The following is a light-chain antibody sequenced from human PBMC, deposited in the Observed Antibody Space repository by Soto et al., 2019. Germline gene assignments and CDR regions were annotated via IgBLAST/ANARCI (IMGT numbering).Light chain of an antibody. V-gene: IGLV2-8*01. CDR1: SSDVGAYNF. CDR2: EVT. J-gene: IGLJ3*02. Sequence: QSALTQHPSASGSPGQSVTSSCTGTSSDVGAYNFVSWFQQHPGKAPKLIIFEVTKRPSGFPDRFSGSKSGNTASLTVSGLHAEDEADYHCTSYAGYNNWVFGGGTKVTVL. CDR3: TSYAGYNNWV.